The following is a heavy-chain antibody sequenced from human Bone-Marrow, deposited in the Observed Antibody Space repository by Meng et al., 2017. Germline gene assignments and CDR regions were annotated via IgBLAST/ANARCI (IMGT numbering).Heavy chain of an antibody. CDR1: GFTFSSYE. Sequence: GESLKISCAASGFTFSSYEMNWVRQAPGKGLEWVSYISSSGSTIYYADSVKGRFTISEDNTKNSLYLQMNSQSAEDTAVYYCARGDNYEILTGYPSWGQGTLVTVSS. D-gene: IGHD3-9*01. CDR2: ISSSGSTI. J-gene: IGHJ5*02. CDR3: ARGDNYEILTGYPS. V-gene: IGHV3-48*03.